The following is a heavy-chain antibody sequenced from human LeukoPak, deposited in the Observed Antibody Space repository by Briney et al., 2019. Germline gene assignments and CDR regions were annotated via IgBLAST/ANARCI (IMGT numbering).Heavy chain of an antibody. D-gene: IGHD3-22*01. Sequence: GGSLRLSCAASGFTFSGYSMNWVRQAPGKGLEWVSSISSSSSYIYYADSVKGRFTISRDNAKNSLYLQMNSLRAEDTAVYYCAREREYYYDSSGYPTHYFDYWGQGTLVTVSS. CDR3: AREREYYYDSSGYPTHYFDY. CDR1: GFTFSGYS. J-gene: IGHJ4*02. V-gene: IGHV3-21*01. CDR2: ISSSSSYI.